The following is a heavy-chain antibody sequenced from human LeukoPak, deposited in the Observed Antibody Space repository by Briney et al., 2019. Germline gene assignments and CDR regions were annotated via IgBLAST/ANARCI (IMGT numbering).Heavy chain of an antibody. J-gene: IGHJ4*02. CDR3: ARVLGGRSPFDY. CDR2: IYHSGTT. CDR1: GYSISSGYY. V-gene: IGHV4-38-2*01. Sequence: SETLSLTCAVSGYSISSGYYWGWIRQPPGKGLEWIGSIYHSGTTHYNPSLKSRVTISVDTSKNQFSLKLSSVTAADTAIYYCARVLGGRSPFDYWGQGTLVTVSS. D-gene: IGHD1-26*01.